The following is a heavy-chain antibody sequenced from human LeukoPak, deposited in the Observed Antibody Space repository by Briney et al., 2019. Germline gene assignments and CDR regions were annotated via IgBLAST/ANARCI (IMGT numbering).Heavy chain of an antibody. J-gene: IGHJ4*02. Sequence: GGSLRLSCAASGFTFSTYSMNWVRQAPGKGLEWVSYISSSSSTIYYADSVKGRFTISRGNAKNSLHLQMNSLRDDDKAVYSCARSYSSGWFYFDYWGQGTLVTVSS. D-gene: IGHD6-19*01. CDR1: GFTFSTYS. V-gene: IGHV3-48*02. CDR3: ARSYSSGWFYFDY. CDR2: ISSSSSTI.